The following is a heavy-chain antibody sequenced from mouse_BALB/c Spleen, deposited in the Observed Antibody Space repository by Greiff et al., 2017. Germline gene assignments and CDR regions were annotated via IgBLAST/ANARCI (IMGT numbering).Heavy chain of an antibody. V-gene: IGHV1-9*01. CDR2: ILPGSGST. D-gene: IGHD3-3*01. CDR1: GYTFSSYW. J-gene: IGHJ4*01. CDR3: ASRDSYYAMDY. Sequence: VQLQQSGAELMKPGASVKISCEATGYTFSSYWIEWVKQRPGHGLEWIGEILPGSGSTNYNEKFKGKATFTADTSSNTAYMQLSSLTSEDSAVYYCASRDSYYAMDYWGQGTSVTVSS.